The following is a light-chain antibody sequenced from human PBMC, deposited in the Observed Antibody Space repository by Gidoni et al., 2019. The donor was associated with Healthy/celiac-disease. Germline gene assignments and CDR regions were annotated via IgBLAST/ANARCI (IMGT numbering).Light chain of an antibody. Sequence: DIVMTQSPDSLSVSLGERATINCKSSQSVLYCSNNKNYLAWYPQKPGQPPKLLIYWASTRESGVPDRFSGSGSGTDFTLTISSLQAEDVAVYYCQQYYSTPYTFXQXTKLEIK. CDR1: QSVLYCSNNKNY. V-gene: IGKV4-1*01. CDR2: WAS. J-gene: IGKJ2*01. CDR3: QQYYSTPYT.